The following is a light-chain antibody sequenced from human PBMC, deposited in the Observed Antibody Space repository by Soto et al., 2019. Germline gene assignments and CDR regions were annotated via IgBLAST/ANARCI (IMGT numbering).Light chain of an antibody. J-gene: IGKJ1*01. V-gene: IGKV3-15*01. CDR1: QSVSSSY. CDR2: GAS. CDR3: QQYDIWPWT. Sequence: EIVLTQSPGTLSLSPVERATLSCRASQSVSSSYLGWYQQKPGQAPRFLIYGASTRATGSPARFSGSGSGTEFTLTISSLQSEDFVVYFCQQYDIWPWTFGQGTKVDIK.